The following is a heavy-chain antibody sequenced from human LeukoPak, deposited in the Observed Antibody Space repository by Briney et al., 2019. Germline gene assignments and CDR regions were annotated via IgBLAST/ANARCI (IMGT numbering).Heavy chain of an antibody. CDR2: INWNGDKI. Sequence: GGSLRLSCAASGFIFDDYGMSWVRQAPGKGLEWVSGINWNGDKIVYADSVKGRFTISRDNAKNSLYLQMNSLRAEDTALYYCARAAGYSSNWYEYWGQGTLVTVSS. CDR3: ARAAGYSSNWYEY. D-gene: IGHD6-13*01. CDR1: GFIFDDYG. J-gene: IGHJ4*02. V-gene: IGHV3-20*04.